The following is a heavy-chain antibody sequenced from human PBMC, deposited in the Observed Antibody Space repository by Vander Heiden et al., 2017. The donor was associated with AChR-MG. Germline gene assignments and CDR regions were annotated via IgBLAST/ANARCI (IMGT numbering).Heavy chain of an antibody. CDR3: TKAGWEQLGVTGVVDFDH. D-gene: IGHD1-26*01. V-gene: IGHV3-23*01. CDR2: ITGNGGST. CDR1: GFIFGNYA. Sequence: EVQLLESGGGSVQPGGSLRLSRATSGFIFGNYAMNWVRQAPGKGLEWVSGITGNGGSTYYADSVRGRFSISRDHSKNTVYVQMNSLRVEDTAVYYCTKAGWEQLGVTGVVDFDHWGQGTLVTVSS. J-gene: IGHJ4*02.